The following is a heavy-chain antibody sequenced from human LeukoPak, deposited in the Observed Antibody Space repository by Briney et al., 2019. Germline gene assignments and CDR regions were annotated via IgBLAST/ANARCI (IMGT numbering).Heavy chain of an antibody. CDR2: ISDDRSNK. J-gene: IGHJ4*02. CDR1: GFTFSNYG. Sequence: PGGSLRLPCVASGFTFSNYGIHWVRQAPGKGLEWVAAISDDRSNKYYAESVKGRFTISRDNSKNTLYLQMNSLRPDDTAVYYCGRPRVSMVVVGGGVGYWGQGTLVTVSS. D-gene: IGHD2-15*01. V-gene: IGHV3-30-3*01. CDR3: GRPRVSMVVVGGGVGY.